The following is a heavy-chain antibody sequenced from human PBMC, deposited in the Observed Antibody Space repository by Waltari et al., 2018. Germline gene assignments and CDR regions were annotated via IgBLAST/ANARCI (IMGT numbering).Heavy chain of an antibody. CDR1: GGSISSYY. CDR2: IYYSGST. Sequence: QVQLQESGPGLVKPSETLSLTCTVSGGSISSYYWSWIRQPPGKGLEWIGYIYYSGSTNYNTSLKSRVTISVETSKNQFSLKLSSVTAADTAVYYCARVGQQLAAPWFDPWGQGTLVTVSS. J-gene: IGHJ5*02. V-gene: IGHV4-59*01. D-gene: IGHD6-13*01. CDR3: ARVGQQLAAPWFDP.